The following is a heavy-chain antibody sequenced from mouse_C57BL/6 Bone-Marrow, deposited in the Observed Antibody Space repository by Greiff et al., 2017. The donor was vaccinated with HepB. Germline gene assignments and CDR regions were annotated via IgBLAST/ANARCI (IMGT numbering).Heavy chain of an antibody. CDR3: VRHVGNASMGERDYFDY. CDR2: ISNGGGST. J-gene: IGHJ2*01. V-gene: IGHV5-12*01. Sequence: DVKLVESGGGLVQPGGSLKLSCAASGFTFSDYYMYWVRQTPEKRLEWVAYISNGGGSTYYPDTVKGRFTISRDNAKNTLYLQMSRLKSEDTAMYYTVRHVGNASMGERDYFDYWGQGTPLTVSS. D-gene: IGHD2-10*02. CDR1: GFTFSDYY.